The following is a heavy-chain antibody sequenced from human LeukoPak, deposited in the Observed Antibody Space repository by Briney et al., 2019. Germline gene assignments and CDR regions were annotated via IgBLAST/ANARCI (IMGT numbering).Heavy chain of an antibody. V-gene: IGHV3-48*03. D-gene: IGHD3-10*01. CDR2: ISSSGSTI. CDR1: GFTFSSYE. J-gene: IGHJ4*02. Sequence: GGSLRLSCAASGFTFSSYEMNWVRQAPGKGLEWVSYISSSGSTIYYADSVKGRFTISRDNAKNSLYLQMNSRGAEDTAVYYCAAAYGSGEGYFDYWGQGALVTVSS. CDR3: AAAYGSGEGYFDY.